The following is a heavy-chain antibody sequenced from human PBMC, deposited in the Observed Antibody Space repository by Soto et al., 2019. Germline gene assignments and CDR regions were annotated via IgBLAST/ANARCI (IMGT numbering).Heavy chain of an antibody. Sequence: GGSLRLSCAASGFTVDDYAMHWVRQAPGKGLEWVSGISWNSGSIGYADSVKGRFSISRDNAKNSPYLQMNSLRAEDTALYYCARGSSYGYYYYYGMDVWGQGTTVTVSS. CDR1: GFTVDDYA. CDR2: ISWNSGSI. V-gene: IGHV3-9*01. D-gene: IGHD5-18*01. J-gene: IGHJ6*02. CDR3: ARGSSYGYYYYYGMDV.